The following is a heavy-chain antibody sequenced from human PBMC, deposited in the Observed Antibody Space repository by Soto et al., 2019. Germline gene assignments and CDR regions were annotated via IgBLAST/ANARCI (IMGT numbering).Heavy chain of an antibody. D-gene: IGHD3-16*01. CDR1: GYSFTSYD. CDR3: ARIGVSSGHESPDFDS. J-gene: IGHJ4*02. CDR2: ISGFNGNT. Sequence: ASVKVSCKASGYSFTSYDINWVRQAAGQGLEWMGWISGFNGNTNYAADLQGRVTMTTDTSTSTAYMELRGLRSDDTAVYYCARIGVSSGHESPDFDSWGQGTLVTVSS. V-gene: IGHV1-18*01.